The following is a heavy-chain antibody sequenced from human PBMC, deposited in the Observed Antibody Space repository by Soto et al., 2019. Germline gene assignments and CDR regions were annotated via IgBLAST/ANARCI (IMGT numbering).Heavy chain of an antibody. CDR1: GFTFSSYA. V-gene: IGHV3-23*01. CDR2: ISGSGGST. D-gene: IGHD5-18*01. J-gene: IGHJ4*02. Sequence: HPGGSLRLSCAASGFTFSSYAMSWVRRAPGKGLEWVSAISGSGGSTYYADSVKGRFTISRDNAKNSLYLQMNSLRAEDTAVYYCARDYSSYGPFDYWGQGTLVTVSS. CDR3: ARDYSSYGPFDY.